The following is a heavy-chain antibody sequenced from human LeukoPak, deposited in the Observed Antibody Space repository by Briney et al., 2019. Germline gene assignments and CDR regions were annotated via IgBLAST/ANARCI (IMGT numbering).Heavy chain of an antibody. J-gene: IGHJ4*02. Sequence: SETLSLTCTASGGSISSGSYYRSWIRQPAGKGLEWIGRIYTSGNTNYNPSLKSRVTISVDTSKNQFSLKLSSVTAADTAVYYCARVGGYGDKIDYWGQGTLVTVSS. D-gene: IGHD4-17*01. V-gene: IGHV4-61*02. CDR2: IYTSGNT. CDR1: GGSISSGSYY. CDR3: ARVGGYGDKIDY.